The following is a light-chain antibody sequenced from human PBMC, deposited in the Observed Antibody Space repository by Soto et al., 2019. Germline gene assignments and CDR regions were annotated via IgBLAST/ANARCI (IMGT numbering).Light chain of an antibody. CDR1: QSISNW. CDR3: QEYNSNFPWT. V-gene: IGKV1-5*01. CDR2: GAS. Sequence: DIQMTQSPSTLSASVGDRVTITCRASQSISNWVAWYQQKPGKAPKLLIFGASYLDSGVPSRFSGSGSGTEFTLTVSSLQPDDFAIYYCQEYNSNFPWTFGQGTKVETK. J-gene: IGKJ1*01.